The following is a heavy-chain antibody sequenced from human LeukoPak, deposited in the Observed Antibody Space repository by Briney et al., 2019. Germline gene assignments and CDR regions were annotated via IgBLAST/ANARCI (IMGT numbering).Heavy chain of an antibody. CDR1: GFTFSSYA. D-gene: IGHD5-12*01. Sequence: GGSLRLSCAASGFTFSSYAMNWVRQAPGKGLEWVSYISSGGSTIYYADSVKGRFTISRDNAKNSLYLQMNSLRAEDTAVYYCAREGGYDSFDYWGQGTLVTVSS. V-gene: IGHV3-48*03. J-gene: IGHJ4*02. CDR2: ISSGGSTI. CDR3: AREGGYDSFDY.